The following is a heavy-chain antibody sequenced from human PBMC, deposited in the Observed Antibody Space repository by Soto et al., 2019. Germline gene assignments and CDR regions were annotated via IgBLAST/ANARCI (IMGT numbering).Heavy chain of an antibody. J-gene: IGHJ5*02. V-gene: IGHV4-30-4*02. Sequence: SETLSLTCTVSGGSISSGDYYWSWIRQPPGKGLEWIGNIYYSGSTYYNPSLKSRVTISVDTSKKQFSLKLSSVTAADTAVYYCARGDSYYYDSTGYNNWFDPWGQGTLVTVSS. CDR2: IYYSGST. CDR3: ARGDSYYYDSTGYNNWFDP. CDR1: GGSISSGDYY. D-gene: IGHD3-22*01.